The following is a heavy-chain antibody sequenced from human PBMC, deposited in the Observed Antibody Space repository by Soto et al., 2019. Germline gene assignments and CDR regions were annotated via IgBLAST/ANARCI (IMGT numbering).Heavy chain of an antibody. V-gene: IGHV1-8*01. J-gene: IGHJ4*02. D-gene: IGHD1-26*01. CDR1: GYTFTSYD. CDR2: MNTNSGNT. CDR3: AREKVGANDY. Sequence: QVQLVQSGAEVKKPGASVKVSCKASGYTFTSYDINWVRQATGQGLEWMGWMNTNSGNTGYAQKFQGRVYMPRNTSISTAYMEMSSLRYDDTAVYYCAREKVGANDYWGQGTLVTVSS.